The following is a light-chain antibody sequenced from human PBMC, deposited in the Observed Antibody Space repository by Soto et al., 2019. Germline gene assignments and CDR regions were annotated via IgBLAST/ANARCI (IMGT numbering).Light chain of an antibody. CDR3: SSYASSSAYV. J-gene: IGLJ1*01. Sequence: QSALTQPASVSGSPGQSITISCTGTSSDVGGYNYVSWYQQHPGKAPKLMIYAVTNRPSGVSNRFSGSKSGNTASLIISGLQAEDEADYYCSSYASSSAYVFGTGTKVTVL. V-gene: IGLV2-14*01. CDR1: SSDVGGYNY. CDR2: AVT.